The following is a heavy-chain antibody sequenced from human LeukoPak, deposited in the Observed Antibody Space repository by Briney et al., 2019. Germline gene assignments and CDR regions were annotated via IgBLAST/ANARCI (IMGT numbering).Heavy chain of an antibody. CDR2: IYYSGST. D-gene: IGHD5-24*01. J-gene: IGHJ4*02. CDR1: GGSISSYY. Sequence: SETLSLTCTVSGGSISSYYWSWIRQPPGKGLEWIGYIYYSGSTNYNPSLKSRVTISVDTSKNQFSLKLSSVTAADTAVYYCAKGYRWLQLGYFDYWGQGTLVTVSS. V-gene: IGHV4-59*01. CDR3: AKGYRWLQLGYFDY.